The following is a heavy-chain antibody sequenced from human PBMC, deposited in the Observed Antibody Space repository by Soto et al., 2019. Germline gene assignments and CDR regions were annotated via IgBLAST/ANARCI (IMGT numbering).Heavy chain of an antibody. D-gene: IGHD3-3*01. CDR2: INPATGAA. J-gene: IGHJ3*02. CDR3: ARGGGVGVAGSAAFDM. CDR1: GYPVTAYY. V-gene: IGHV1-2*02. Sequence: QLHLVQSGAVVKKPGASVTVSCSASGYPVTAYYMHWVRQAPGRGLEWMGGINPATGAAKYTQTCQGRVTMPRDTSTSTVFMELGGLTSEDTAVFYCARGGGVGVAGSAAFDMWGQGTLVTVSS.